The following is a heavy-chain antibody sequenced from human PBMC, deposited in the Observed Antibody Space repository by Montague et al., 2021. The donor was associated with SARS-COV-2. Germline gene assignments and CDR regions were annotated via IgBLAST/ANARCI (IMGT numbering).Heavy chain of an antibody. CDR2: LYTRGST. CDR3: ARVSGYSSGWRYYYVMDV. Sequence: SETLSLTCTVSGGSISNYYWTWIRQPAGKGLEWIGRLYTRGSTTYNPSLKSRATMSVDTSKNQFSLNVTSVTAADTAIYCCARVSGYSSGWRYYYVMDVWGQGTTVTVS. CDR1: GGSISNYY. V-gene: IGHV4-4*07. J-gene: IGHJ6*02. D-gene: IGHD6-19*01.